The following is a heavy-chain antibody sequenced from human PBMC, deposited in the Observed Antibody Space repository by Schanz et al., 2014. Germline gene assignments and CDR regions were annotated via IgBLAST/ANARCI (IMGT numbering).Heavy chain of an antibody. Sequence: QVQLVQSEAEVKKPGASVKVSCKASGYTFTSHGISWVRQAPGQGLEWMGWITAYNGDTNYALKLQGRVTMTTDTSTGTAYMELRSLRSDDTALYYCARDRRRYCSTASCLHDNWFDPWGQGTLVIVSS. V-gene: IGHV1-18*01. J-gene: IGHJ5*02. D-gene: IGHD2-2*01. CDR1: GYTFTSHG. CDR2: ITAYNGDT. CDR3: ARDRRRYCSTASCLHDNWFDP.